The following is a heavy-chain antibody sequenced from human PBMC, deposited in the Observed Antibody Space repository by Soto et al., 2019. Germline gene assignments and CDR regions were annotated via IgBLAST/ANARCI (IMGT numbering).Heavy chain of an antibody. V-gene: IGHV1-69*04. CDR3: ARERMYYDFWSGPREEFDAFDI. CDR2: IIPILGIA. J-gene: IGHJ3*02. D-gene: IGHD3-3*01. CDR1: GGTFSSYT. Sequence: GASVKVSCKASGGTFSSYTISWVRQAPGQGLEWMGRIIPILGIANYAQKFQGRVTITADKSTSTAYMELSSLRSEDTAVYYCARERMYYDFWSGPREEFDAFDIWGQGTMVTVSS.